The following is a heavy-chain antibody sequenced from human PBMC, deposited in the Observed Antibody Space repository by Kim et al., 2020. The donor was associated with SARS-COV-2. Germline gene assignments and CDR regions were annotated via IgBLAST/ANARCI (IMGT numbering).Heavy chain of an antibody. J-gene: IGHJ2*01. Sequence: SETLSLTCTVSGGSISSSSYYWGWIRQPPGKGLEWIGSIYSSGRTFYNPSLESRVTISIDTSKNQFSLKLNSVTAADTAVYYCARRILVAGTPHWYFDLWGRGTLVTVSS. CDR3: ARRILVAGTPHWYFDL. D-gene: IGHD6-19*01. V-gene: IGHV4-39*01. CDR1: GGSISSSSYY. CDR2: IYSSGRT.